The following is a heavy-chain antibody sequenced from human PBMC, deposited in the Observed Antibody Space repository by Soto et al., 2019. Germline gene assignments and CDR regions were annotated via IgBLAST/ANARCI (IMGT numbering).Heavy chain of an antibody. CDR2: IYYSGNT. V-gene: IGHV4-39*01. J-gene: IGHJ4*02. Sequence: SETLSLTCTVSGGSVYSDGYYWGWIRQSPGKGLEWIGNIYYSGNTYYNPSLQSRVTMSIDTSRNQFSLKLTSVTAADTAVYYCYSASGGRCYNYWGRGSLVTVSS. D-gene: IGHD2-15*01. CDR1: GGSVYSDGYY. CDR3: YSASGGRCYNY.